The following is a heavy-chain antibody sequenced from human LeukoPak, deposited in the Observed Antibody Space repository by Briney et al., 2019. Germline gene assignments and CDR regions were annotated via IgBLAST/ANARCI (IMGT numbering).Heavy chain of an antibody. V-gene: IGHV4-39*07. CDR2: IFYSGST. CDR1: GGSISTSNYY. J-gene: IGHJ5*02. Sequence: PSETLSLTCTVSGGSISTSNYYWGWVPQPPGKALEGVGNIFYSGSTYYSPSLKSRVTISLDTSRNQFSLKLNSVTAADTAVYYCARVFHEYSSGRNWFDPWGQGTLVTVSS. D-gene: IGHD6-19*01. CDR3: ARVFHEYSSGRNWFDP.